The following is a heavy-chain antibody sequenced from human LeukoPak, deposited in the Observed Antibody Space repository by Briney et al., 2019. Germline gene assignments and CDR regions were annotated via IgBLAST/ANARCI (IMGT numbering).Heavy chain of an antibody. CDR2: ISDTGKT. V-gene: IGHV4-59*01. Sequence: KPSETLSLTCSVSGASLSSYYWDWLRQSPGKGLEWIGYISDTGKTDSNPSLKSRVNISLDMSKKHFSLRLISVTAAASAVYYCATGSYAPFATWGPGILVTVSS. D-gene: IGHD3-3*01. CDR3: ATGSYAPFAT. CDR1: GASLSSYY. J-gene: IGHJ5*02.